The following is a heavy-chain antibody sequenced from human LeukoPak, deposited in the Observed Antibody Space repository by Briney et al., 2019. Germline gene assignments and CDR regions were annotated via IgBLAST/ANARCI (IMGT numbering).Heavy chain of an antibody. CDR2: IFYSGST. J-gene: IGHJ6*04. Sequence: SETLSLTCTVSSGSISTSNYYWGWVRQPPGKALEWIGNIFYSGSTYYSPSLKSRVTISLDTSRNQFSLKLNSVTAADTAVYYCARGLVVVPAAIHVWGKGTTVTVSS. V-gene: IGHV4-39*07. CDR3: ARGLVVVPAAIHV. CDR1: SGSISTSNYY. D-gene: IGHD2-2*02.